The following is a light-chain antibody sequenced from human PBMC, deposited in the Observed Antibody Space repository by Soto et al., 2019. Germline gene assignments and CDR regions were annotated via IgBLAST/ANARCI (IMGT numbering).Light chain of an antibody. Sequence: IVMTQSPATLSVSPGEGATLSCRASQRISTNVAWFQQRPGQPPSLLIYDASTRATGIPARFSGSGSGTEFTLTISSLQSEDFAFYYCQHYNSWPLAFAGGTKVEIK. J-gene: IGKJ4*01. CDR2: DAS. V-gene: IGKV3-15*01. CDR1: QRISTN. CDR3: QHYNSWPLA.